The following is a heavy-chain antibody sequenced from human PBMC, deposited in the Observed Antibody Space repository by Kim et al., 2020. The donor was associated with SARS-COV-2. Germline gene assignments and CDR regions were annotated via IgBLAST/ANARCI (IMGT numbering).Heavy chain of an antibody. D-gene: IGHD3-3*01. V-gene: IGHV4-31*02. CDR3: ARTLWSGYYYYMDV. Sequence: YNPSLKSRVTISIGTSENQFSLKLSSVTAADTAVYYCARTLWSGYYYYMDVWGKGTTVTVSS. J-gene: IGHJ6*03.